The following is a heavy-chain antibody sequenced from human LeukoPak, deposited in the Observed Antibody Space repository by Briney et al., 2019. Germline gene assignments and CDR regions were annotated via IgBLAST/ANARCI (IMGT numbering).Heavy chain of an antibody. V-gene: IGHV4-59*01. J-gene: IGHJ3*02. Sequence: SETLSLTCTVSGGSISSYHWSWIRQPPGKGLEWIGYIYYSGSTNYNPSLKSRVTISVDTSKDQFSLKLSSVTAADTAVYYCATSKGGYNWNYGAFDIWGQGTMVTVSS. CDR1: GGSISSYH. D-gene: IGHD1-7*01. CDR2: IYYSGST. CDR3: ATSKGGYNWNYGAFDI.